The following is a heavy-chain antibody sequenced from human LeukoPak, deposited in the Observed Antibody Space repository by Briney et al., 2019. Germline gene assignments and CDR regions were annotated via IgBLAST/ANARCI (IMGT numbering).Heavy chain of an antibody. CDR2: INHSGST. CDR3: AREGEYSSSWYGLFDY. V-gene: IGHV4-34*01. CDR1: GGSFSGYY. J-gene: IGHJ4*02. Sequence: SETLSLTCAVYGGSFSGYYWSWIRQPPGKGLEWIGEINHSGSTNYNPSLKSRVTISVDTSKNQFSLKLSSVTAADTAVYYWAREGEYSSSWYGLFDYWGQGTLSPSPQ. D-gene: IGHD6-13*01.